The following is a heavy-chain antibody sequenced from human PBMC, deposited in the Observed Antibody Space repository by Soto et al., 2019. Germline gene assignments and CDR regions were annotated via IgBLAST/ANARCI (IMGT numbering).Heavy chain of an antibody. CDR2: IMPTVDSA. D-gene: IGHD3-10*01. CDR1: GGTLSDYA. J-gene: IGHJ6*02. V-gene: IGHV1-69*01. CDR3: AVAAVREIMAQESSGMAV. Sequence: QVQLVQSGAEVKTPGSSVKVYCKASGGTLSDYAISWVRQAPGQGLEWMGGIMPTVDSANYAQNFQGRLTISADESTSTANLELSRLRSDDTAVYYCAVAAVREIMAQESSGMAVWGQGTTVSVSS.